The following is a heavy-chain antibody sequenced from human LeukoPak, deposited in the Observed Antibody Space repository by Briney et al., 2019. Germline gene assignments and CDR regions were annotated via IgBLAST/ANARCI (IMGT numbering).Heavy chain of an antibody. J-gene: IGHJ4*02. D-gene: IGHD6-19*01. Sequence: GGSLRLSCAASGFTFDDYAMHWVRQAPGKGLEWVSGISWNSGSIGYADSVKGRFTISRDNAKNSLYLQMNSLRAEDTAVYYCARGSEGGWVDYWGQGTLVTVSS. CDR2: ISWNSGSI. CDR3: ARGSEGGWVDY. CDR1: GFTFDDYA. V-gene: IGHV3-9*01.